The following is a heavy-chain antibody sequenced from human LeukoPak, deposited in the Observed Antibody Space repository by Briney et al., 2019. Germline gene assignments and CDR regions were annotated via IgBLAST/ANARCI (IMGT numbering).Heavy chain of an antibody. Sequence: SETLSLTCTVSGGSISSYYWSWIRQPPGKGLEWIGYIYYSGSTNYNPSLKSRVTISVDTSKNQFSLKLSSVTAADTAVYYCARTSGMTTADYYYMDVWGKGTTVTVSS. V-gene: IGHV4-59*01. D-gene: IGHD4-11*01. CDR2: IYYSGST. J-gene: IGHJ6*03. CDR3: ARTSGMTTADYYYMDV. CDR1: GGSISSYY.